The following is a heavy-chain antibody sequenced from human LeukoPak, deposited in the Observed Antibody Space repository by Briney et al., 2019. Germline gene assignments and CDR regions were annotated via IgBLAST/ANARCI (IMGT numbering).Heavy chain of an antibody. CDR2: ISSSSSYI. CDR1: GFTFSSYS. J-gene: IGHJ6*02. CDR3: ARGGGNTDSSSSDYYYYGMDV. D-gene: IGHD6-6*01. Sequence: GGSLRLSCAASGFTFSSYSMNWVRQAPGKGLEWVSSISSSSSYIYYADSVKGRFTISRDNAKNSLYLQMNSLRAEDTAVYYSARGGGNTDSSSSDYYYYGMDVWGQGTTVTVSS. V-gene: IGHV3-21*01.